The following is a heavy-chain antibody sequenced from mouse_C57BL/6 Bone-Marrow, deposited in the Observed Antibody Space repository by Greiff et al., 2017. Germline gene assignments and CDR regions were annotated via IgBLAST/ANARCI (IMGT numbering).Heavy chain of an antibody. CDR1: GYTFPSYG. Sequence: VQLQQSGAELARPGASVKLSCKASGYTFPSYGISWVKQRTGQGLEWIGEIYPRSGNTYYNEKFKGKATLTADTSSSTAYMELRSLTSEDSAVYFCARGGPYAAWFAYWGQGTLVTVSA. V-gene: IGHV1-81*01. J-gene: IGHJ3*01. CDR3: ARGGPYAAWFAY. CDR2: IYPRSGNT. D-gene: IGHD1-1*01.